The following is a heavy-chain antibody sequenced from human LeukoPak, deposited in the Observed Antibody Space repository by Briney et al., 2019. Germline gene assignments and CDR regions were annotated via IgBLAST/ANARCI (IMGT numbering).Heavy chain of an antibody. CDR3: AREYTPVGSGYSPLAY. Sequence: AAVKVSLMASGYTFTAFFMHCVRQGPGQGVEWVGWISPISGGTKSAQKSQGRVTMTWDTSISTGYMDMRSLISDDAAVYYCAREYTPVGSGYSPLAYWGQGTLVTVSS. V-gene: IGHV1-2*02. D-gene: IGHD4-23*01. J-gene: IGHJ4*02. CDR1: GYTFTAFF. CDR2: ISPISGGT.